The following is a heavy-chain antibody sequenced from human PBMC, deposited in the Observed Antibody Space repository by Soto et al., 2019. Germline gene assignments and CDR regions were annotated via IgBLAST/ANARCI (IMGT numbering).Heavy chain of an antibody. V-gene: IGHV1-24*01. CDR1: GYTLTELS. CDR2: FDPEDGET. D-gene: IGHD6-13*01. Sequence: ASVKVSCKVSGYTLTELSMHWVRQAPGKGLEWMGGFDPEDGETIYAQKFQGRVNMTEDTSTDTAYMELSSLRSEDTAVYYCATGVVSAAGTGAFDIWGQGTMVTVSS. CDR3: ATGVVSAAGTGAFDI. J-gene: IGHJ3*02.